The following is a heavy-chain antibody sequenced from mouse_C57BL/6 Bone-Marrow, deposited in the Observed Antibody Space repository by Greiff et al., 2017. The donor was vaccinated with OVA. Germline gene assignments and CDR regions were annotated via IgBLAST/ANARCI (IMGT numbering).Heavy chain of an antibody. V-gene: IGHV5-17*01. CDR3: ARYYYGSSYAMDY. CDR1: GFTFCDYG. J-gene: IGHJ4*01. D-gene: IGHD1-1*01. Sequence: EVMLVESGGGLVKPGGSLKLSCAASGFTFCDYGMHWVRQAPEKGLEWVAYISSGSSTIYYADTVKGRFTISRDNAKNTLFLQMASLRSEDTAMYYCARYYYGSSYAMDYWGQGTSVTVSS. CDR2: ISSGSSTI.